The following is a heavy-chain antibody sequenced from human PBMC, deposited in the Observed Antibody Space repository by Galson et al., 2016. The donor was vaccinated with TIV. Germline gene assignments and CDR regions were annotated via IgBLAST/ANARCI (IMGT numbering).Heavy chain of an antibody. CDR2: ILTGGTIM. CDR3: ARFWRGYFDY. CDR1: GFTFRDYS. V-gene: IGHV3-11*01. Sequence: SLRLSCAASGFTFRDYSMSWIRQAPGKGLEWISNILTGGTIMYYADSVKGRFTISRDNAKNSLYLQMNSLRAEDTAVYYCARFWRGYFDYWGQGILVTVSS. J-gene: IGHJ4*02. D-gene: IGHD3-3*01.